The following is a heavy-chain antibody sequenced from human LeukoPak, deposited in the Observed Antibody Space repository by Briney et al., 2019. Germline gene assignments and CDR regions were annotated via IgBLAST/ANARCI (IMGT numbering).Heavy chain of an antibody. CDR3: ARSYDSTGYYYGELDY. CDR1: TFTFSSYE. D-gene: IGHD3-22*01. Sequence: PGGSLTLSSAASTFTFSSYEMNWVRQAPGKVLEWVSYISSRGTNIYYADSVKGRITISRDNAKNSLYLQMTSLRVEDTAVYYCARSYDSTGYYYGELDYWGQGTLVTVSS. V-gene: IGHV3-48*03. J-gene: IGHJ4*02. CDR2: ISSRGTNI.